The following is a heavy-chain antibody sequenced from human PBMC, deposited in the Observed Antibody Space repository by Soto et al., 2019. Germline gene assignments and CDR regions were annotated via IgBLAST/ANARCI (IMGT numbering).Heavy chain of an antibody. D-gene: IGHD6-13*01. CDR1: GYTFTSYG. V-gene: IGHV1-18*01. Sequence: QVQLVQSGAEVKKSGASVKVSCKASGYTFTSYGISWVRQAPGQGPEWMGWISTNNGNTNYAQKIRGRVTMTTDTSTSTAYMELRSLRSDDTAVYYCARHTRSWPFDYWGQGTLVTVSS. CDR2: ISTNNGNT. J-gene: IGHJ4*02. CDR3: ARHTRSWPFDY.